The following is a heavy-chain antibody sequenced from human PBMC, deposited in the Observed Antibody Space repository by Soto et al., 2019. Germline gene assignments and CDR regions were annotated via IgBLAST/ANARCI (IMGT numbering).Heavy chain of an antibody. J-gene: IGHJ4*02. V-gene: IGHV1-3*04. D-gene: IGHD4-17*01. Sequence: ASVKFSCKASGYTFKSYQICWVRQAPGQRLECMGWINISKGNTEYSQNFQVRVTMTRDTSASTAYMELSSLRSEDTAVYYCARDTDLTLVTTLDYWGQGTPVTVSS. CDR3: ARDTDLTLVTTLDY. CDR2: INISKGNT. CDR1: GYTFKSYQ.